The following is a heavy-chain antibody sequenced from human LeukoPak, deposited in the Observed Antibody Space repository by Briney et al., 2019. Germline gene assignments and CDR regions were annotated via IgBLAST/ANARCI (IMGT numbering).Heavy chain of an antibody. D-gene: IGHD6-13*01. CDR2: ISGSGGST. CDR1: GFTFSSYA. CDR3: AKGDSPGIAAAEDY. Sequence: GGSLRLSCAASGFTFSSYAMSWVRQAPGKGLEWVSAISGSGGSTYHADSVKGRFTISRDNSKNTLYLQMNSLRAEDTAVYYCAKGDSPGIAAAEDYWGQGTLVTVSS. J-gene: IGHJ4*02. V-gene: IGHV3-23*01.